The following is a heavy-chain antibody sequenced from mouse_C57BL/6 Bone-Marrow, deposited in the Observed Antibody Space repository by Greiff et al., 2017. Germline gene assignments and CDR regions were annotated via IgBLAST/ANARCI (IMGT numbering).Heavy chain of an antibody. CDR2: INPYNGGT. CDR1: GYTFTDYY. Sequence: VQLQQSGPVLVKPGASVKMSCKASGYTFTDYYMNWVKQSHGKSLEWIGVINPYNGGTSYNQKFKGKATLTVDKSSSTAYMELNSLTSEDSAVYYCAAQATLMDYWGQGASVTVAS. D-gene: IGHD3-2*02. J-gene: IGHJ4*01. V-gene: IGHV1-19*01. CDR3: AAQATLMDY.